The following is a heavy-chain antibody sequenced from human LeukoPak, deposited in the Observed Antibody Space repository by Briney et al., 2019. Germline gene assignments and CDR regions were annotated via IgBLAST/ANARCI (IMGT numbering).Heavy chain of an antibody. CDR1: GDSVSSNSAG. V-gene: IGHV6-1*01. D-gene: IGHD6-19*01. CDR3: ARVFEGYSSGWYHFDH. Sequence: SQTLSLTCAISGDSVSSNSAGWNWIRQSPSRGLEWLGRTYCKSNCYRDYAESVNSRITINADTSKNQFSLELSSVTPEDTAVYYCARVFEGYSSGWYHFDHWGQGSLVTVSP. CDR2: TYCKSNCYR. J-gene: IGHJ4*02.